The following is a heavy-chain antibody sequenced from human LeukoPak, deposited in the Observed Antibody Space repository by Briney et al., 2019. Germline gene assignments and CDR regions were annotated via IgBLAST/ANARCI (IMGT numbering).Heavy chain of an antibody. D-gene: IGHD3-22*01. CDR1: GYTFTGYY. J-gene: IGHJ4*02. CDR3: ARVRHYDSSGYPQFDY. CDR2: INPNSGGT. V-gene: IGHV1-2*02. Sequence: ASVKVSCKASGYTFTGYYMHWVRQAPGQGLEWMGWINPNSGGTNYAQKFQGRVTMTRDASISTAYMELSRLRSDDTAVYYCARVRHYDSSGYPQFDYWGQGTLVTVSS.